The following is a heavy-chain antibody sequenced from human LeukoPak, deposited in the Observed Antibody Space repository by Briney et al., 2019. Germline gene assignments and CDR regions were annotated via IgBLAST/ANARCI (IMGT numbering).Heavy chain of an antibody. Sequence: GGSLRLSCAASGLTFNDHHMQGLRQAPGRGLEWVGRIKNKANSYTTEYAASVKGRFTISRDDSKNSLFLQMNSLKIDDTAVYYCRVAVAGTSDYWGQGTLVTVSS. CDR2: IKNKANSYTT. J-gene: IGHJ4*02. D-gene: IGHD6-19*01. CDR1: GLTFNDHH. V-gene: IGHV3-72*01. CDR3: RVAVAGTSDY.